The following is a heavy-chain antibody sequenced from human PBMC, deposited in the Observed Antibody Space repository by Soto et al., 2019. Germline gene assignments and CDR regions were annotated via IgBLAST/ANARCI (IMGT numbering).Heavy chain of an antibody. CDR3: ARDQVGMDV. J-gene: IGHJ6*02. V-gene: IGHV3-21*01. CDR2: IGSSSTCT. Sequence: GGSLRLSCAASGFTFSSYSINWVRQAPGKGLEWVSSIGSSSTCTYYADSLKGRLIISRDNAKNSVYLQINSLRVEDSAVYYCARDQVGMDVWGQGTPVTVSS. CDR1: GFTFSSYS.